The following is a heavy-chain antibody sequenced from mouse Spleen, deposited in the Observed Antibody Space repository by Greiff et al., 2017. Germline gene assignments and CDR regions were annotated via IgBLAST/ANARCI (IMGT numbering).Heavy chain of an antibody. J-gene: IGHJ4*01. CDR3: ARNSGGLYYDYYAMDY. V-gene: IGHV1-42*01. Sequence: EVQLQQSGPELVKPGASVKISCKASGYSFTGYYMNWVKQSPEKSLEWIGEINPSTGGTTYNQKFKAKATLTVDKSSSTAYMQLKSLTSEDSAVYYCARNSGGLYYDYYAMDYWGQGTSVTVSS. D-gene: IGHD2-1*01. CDR2: INPSTGGT. CDR1: GYSFTGYY.